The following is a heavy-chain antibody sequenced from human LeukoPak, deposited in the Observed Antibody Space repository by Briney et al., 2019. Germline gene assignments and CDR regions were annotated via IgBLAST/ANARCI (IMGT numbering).Heavy chain of an antibody. CDR2: IYYSGST. CDR3: ARHRYCSGGSCHSRPFGMDV. J-gene: IGHJ6*02. CDR1: GGSISSYY. Sequence: SETLSLTCTVSGGSISSYYWSWIRQPPGKGLEWIGYIYYSGSTNYNPSLKSRVTISVDTSKNQFSLKLSSVTAADTAVYYCARHRYCSGGSCHSRPFGMDVWGQGTTVTVSS. V-gene: IGHV4-59*08. D-gene: IGHD2-15*01.